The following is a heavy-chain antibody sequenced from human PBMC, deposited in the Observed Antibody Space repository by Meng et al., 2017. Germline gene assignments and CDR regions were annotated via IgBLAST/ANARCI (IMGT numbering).Heavy chain of an antibody. J-gene: IGHJ6*02. CDR3: ARPLAPSRDGYNARSYYYYYGMDV. CDR1: GFTFSSYA. Sequence: GESLKISCAASGFTFSSYAMHWVRQAPGKGLEWVAVISYDGSNKYYADSVKGRFTISRDNSKNTLYLKMNSLRAEDTAVYYCARPLAPSRDGYNARSYYYYYGMDVWGQGTTVTVSS. V-gene: IGHV3-30*04. CDR2: ISYDGSNK. D-gene: IGHD5-24*01.